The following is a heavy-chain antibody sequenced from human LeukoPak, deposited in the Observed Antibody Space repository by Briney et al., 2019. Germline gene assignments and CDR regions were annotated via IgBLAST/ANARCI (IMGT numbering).Heavy chain of an antibody. Sequence: GGSLRLSCSASGFTFSSYAMHWIRQAPGKGLEYASAISSNGGSTYYADSVKGRFTISRDNSKNTLYLQMSSLRAEDTAVYYCVKDQYTAMPDAFDIWGQGTMVTVSS. D-gene: IGHD5-18*01. CDR1: GFTFSSYA. J-gene: IGHJ3*02. CDR3: VKDQYTAMPDAFDI. CDR2: ISSNGGST. V-gene: IGHV3-64D*06.